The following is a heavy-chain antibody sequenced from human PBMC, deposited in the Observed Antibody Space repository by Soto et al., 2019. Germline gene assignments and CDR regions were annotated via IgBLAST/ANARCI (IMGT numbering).Heavy chain of an antibody. Sequence: PSETLSLTCAVSGYSISSGYYWGCIRQPPGKGLEWIGTIYDSGNIYYNPSLKSRVSISVDTSKNQFSLKVTSVTAADTAVYYCARGGEDLYYVMDVWGPGTTVTVSS. J-gene: IGHJ6*02. V-gene: IGHV4-38-2*01. CDR3: ARGGEDLYYVMDV. CDR2: IYDSGNI. CDR1: GYSISSGYY. D-gene: IGHD2-21*01.